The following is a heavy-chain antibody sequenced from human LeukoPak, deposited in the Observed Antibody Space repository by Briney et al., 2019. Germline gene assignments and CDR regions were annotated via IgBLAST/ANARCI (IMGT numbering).Heavy chain of an antibody. CDR3: AREPTYSNSWHTSCDY. CDR2: ISSSGSTI. Sequence: PGGSLRLSCAASGFTFSSYEMNWVRQAPGKGLEWVSYISSSGSTIYYADSVRGRFTISRDNAKNSLYLQMNNLRAEDTALYYCAREPTYSNSWHTSCDYWGQGTLVTVSS. CDR1: GFTFSSYE. V-gene: IGHV3-48*03. D-gene: IGHD6-13*01. J-gene: IGHJ4*02.